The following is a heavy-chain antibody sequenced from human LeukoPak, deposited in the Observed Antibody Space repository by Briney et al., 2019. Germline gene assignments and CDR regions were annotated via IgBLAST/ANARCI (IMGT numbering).Heavy chain of an antibody. V-gene: IGHV3-15*01. CDR2: IKSKTDGGTT. CDR3: TTDVSIAARNRPRRAFDI. D-gene: IGHD6-6*01. J-gene: IGHJ3*02. CDR1: GFTFSSYA. Sequence: GGSLRLSCAASGFTFSSYAMHWVRQAPGKGLEWVGRIKSKTDGGTTDYAAPVKGRFTISRDDSKNTLYLQMNSLKTEDTAVYYCTTDVSIAARNRPRRAFDIWGQGTMVTVSS.